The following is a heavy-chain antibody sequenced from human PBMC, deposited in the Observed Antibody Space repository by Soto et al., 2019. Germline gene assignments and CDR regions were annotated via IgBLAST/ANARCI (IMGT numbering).Heavy chain of an antibody. V-gene: IGHV1-3*01. CDR1: GYTFTSYS. Sequence: ASVKVSCKASGYTFTSYSMHWVRQAPGQRLEWMGWINAGNGNTKYSQKFQGRVTVTRDTSASTAYMELSSLRSEDTAVYYCARGLNVYYFDYWGQGTLVTVSS. J-gene: IGHJ4*02. CDR2: INAGNGNT. CDR3: ARGLNVYYFDY. D-gene: IGHD3-16*01.